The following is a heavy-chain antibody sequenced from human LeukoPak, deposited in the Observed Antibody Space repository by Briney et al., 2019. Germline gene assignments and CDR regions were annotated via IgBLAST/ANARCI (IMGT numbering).Heavy chain of an antibody. D-gene: IGHD1-26*01. Sequence: GEFLRLSCTPSKFTLSTYAMTWVRQAPGKGLEWVSTVSADGETAYYTDSVKGRFTVSRDNGKNKVYLSMDNLRPEDTARYYCAKDGAQPGYFFDYWGPGTLVSVSS. J-gene: IGHJ4*02. CDR1: KFTLSTYA. V-gene: IGHV3-23*01. CDR2: VSADGETA. CDR3: AKDGAQPGYFFDY.